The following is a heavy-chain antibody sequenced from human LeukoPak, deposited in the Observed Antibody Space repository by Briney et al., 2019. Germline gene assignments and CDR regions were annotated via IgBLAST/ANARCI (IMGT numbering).Heavy chain of an antibody. D-gene: IGHD2-21*02. CDR3: VRDLVLVTSPRDDFDL. Sequence: PGGSLRLSCVASGFTFSRYGMHWVRQVPGKGLVWVSRINPDATILTYAGSVRGRSTISRDNGKNTLYLQLSHLRAEDTAVYYCVRDLVLVTSPRDDFDLGGRGTLVSVSS. CDR1: GFTFSRYG. J-gene: IGHJ4*02. V-gene: IGHV3-74*01. CDR2: INPDATIL.